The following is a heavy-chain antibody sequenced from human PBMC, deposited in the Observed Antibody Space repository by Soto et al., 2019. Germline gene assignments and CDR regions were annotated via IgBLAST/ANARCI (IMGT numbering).Heavy chain of an antibody. CDR1: GFTLTTYT. CDR3: VRERGLSSFYGMDV. J-gene: IGHJ6*02. CDR2: ITSSSGHI. V-gene: IGHV3-21*01. D-gene: IGHD3-10*01. Sequence: GGSLRLSCEAPGFTLTTYTMNWVHQASGKGLEWVSSITSSSGHIYYADSVKGRFTISRDNARNSLYLQMNSLRAEDTAVYYCVRERGLSSFYGMDVWGQGTTVTVYS.